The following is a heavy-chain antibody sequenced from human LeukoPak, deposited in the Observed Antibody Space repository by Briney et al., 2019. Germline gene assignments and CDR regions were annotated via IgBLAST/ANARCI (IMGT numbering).Heavy chain of an antibody. CDR3: ARDWGYAVDI. CDR2: IKQDESEK. J-gene: IGHJ3*02. V-gene: IGHV3-7*01. Sequence: TGGSLRLSCAASGFTFSSYWMYWVRQAPGKGLEWVASIKQDESEKYYGDSVKGRFAVSRDNAKNSLFLQMNSLRAEDTAVYYCARDWGYAVDIWGQGTMVTVSS. D-gene: IGHD3-16*01. CDR1: GFTFSSYW.